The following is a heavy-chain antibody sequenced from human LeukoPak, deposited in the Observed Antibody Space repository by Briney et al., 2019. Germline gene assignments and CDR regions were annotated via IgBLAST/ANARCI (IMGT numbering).Heavy chain of an antibody. CDR2: INHSGST. D-gene: IGHD3-16*02. CDR1: GGSFSSYY. J-gene: IGHJ4*02. Sequence: SETLSLTCAVYGGSFSSYYCSWIRQPPGKGLEWIGEINHSGSTNYNPSLKSRVTISVDTSKNQFSLKLSSVTAADTAVYYCARGANYDYVWGSYRYFDYWGQGTLVAVSS. CDR3: ARGANYDYVWGSYRYFDY. V-gene: IGHV4-34*01.